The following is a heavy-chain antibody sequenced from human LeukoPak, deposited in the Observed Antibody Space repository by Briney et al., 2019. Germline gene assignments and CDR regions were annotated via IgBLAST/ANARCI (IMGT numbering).Heavy chain of an antibody. D-gene: IGHD6-19*01. J-gene: IGHJ2*01. V-gene: IGHV1-58*02. CDR3: PKDLGGGSGCYDL. CDR2: IVVGSGNT. CDR1: GFTFTSSA. Sequence: SVKVSCKASGFTFTSSAMQWVRQARGQRLEWIGWIVVGSGNTNYAQKFQERVTITRHMSTSTAYMELSSLRAEDTAVYYCPKDLGGGSGCYDLWGRGTLVTVSS.